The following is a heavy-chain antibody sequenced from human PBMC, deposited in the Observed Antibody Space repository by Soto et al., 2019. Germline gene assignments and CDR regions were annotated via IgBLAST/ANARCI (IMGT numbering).Heavy chain of an antibody. CDR3: ARHRHVWSGYGNWFDP. Sequence: ASVKVSCKASGYTVTSYGISWVRQVPGQGLEWMGWISAYNGNTNYAQKLQGRVTMTTDTSTSTAYMELRSLRSDDTAVYYCARHRHVWSGYGNWFDPWGQGTLVTVSS. D-gene: IGHD3-3*02. J-gene: IGHJ5*02. CDR1: GYTVTSYG. V-gene: IGHV1-18*01. CDR2: ISAYNGNT.